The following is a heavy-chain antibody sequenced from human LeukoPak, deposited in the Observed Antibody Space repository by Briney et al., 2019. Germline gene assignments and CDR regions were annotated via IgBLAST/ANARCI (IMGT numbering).Heavy chain of an antibody. D-gene: IGHD3-22*01. CDR1: GGSINSGDYY. Sequence: PSQTLSLTCTVSGGSINSGDYYWSWIRQPPGKGLEWIGYIYYSGSTYYNPSLKSRVTISLDTSKNQFSLKLSSVTAADTAVYYCARAKPFRSYYYDSSGYYYFDYWGQGTLVTVSS. CDR3: ARAKPFRSYYYDSSGYYYFDY. V-gene: IGHV4-30-4*08. J-gene: IGHJ4*02. CDR2: IYYSGST.